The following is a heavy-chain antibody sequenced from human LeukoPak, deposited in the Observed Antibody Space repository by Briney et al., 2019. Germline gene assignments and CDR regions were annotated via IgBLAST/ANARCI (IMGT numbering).Heavy chain of an antibody. J-gene: IGHJ4*02. CDR3: ARFLSAPNRRFDY. CDR2: IYHSGST. D-gene: IGHD6-6*01. V-gene: IGHV4-30-2*01. CDR1: GGSISSGGYY. Sequence: ASETLSLTCTVSGGSISSGGYYWSWIRQPPGKGLEWIGYIYHSGSTYYNPSLKSRVTISVDRSKNQFSLKLSSVTAADTAVYYCARFLSAPNRRFDYWGQGTLVTVSS.